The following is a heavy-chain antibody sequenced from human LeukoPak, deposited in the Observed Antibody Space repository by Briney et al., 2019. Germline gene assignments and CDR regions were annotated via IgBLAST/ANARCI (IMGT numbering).Heavy chain of an antibody. J-gene: IGHJ3*02. CDR3: ARGESQSSDAFDI. CDR1: GGTFSSYA. CDR2: IIPIFGTA. V-gene: IGHV1-69*13. Sequence: SVKVSCKASGGTFSSYAISWVRQAPGQGLEWMGGIIPIFGTANYAQKFQGRVTITADESTSTAYMELSSLRSEDTAVYYCARGESQSSDAFDIWGQGTMVIVSS.